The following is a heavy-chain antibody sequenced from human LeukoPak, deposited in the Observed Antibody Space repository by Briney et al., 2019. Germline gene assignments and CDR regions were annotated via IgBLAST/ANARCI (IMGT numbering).Heavy chain of an antibody. CDR2: IYYSGST. V-gene: IGHV4-39*01. Sequence: KPSETLSLTCTVSGGSISSSSYYWGWIRQPPGKGLEWIGSIYYSGSTYYNPSLTSRVTISVDTSKNQFSLKLSSVTAADTAVYYCARRPAIDTAMARGSFDYWGQGTLVTVSS. CDR3: ARRPAIDTAMARGSFDY. J-gene: IGHJ4*02. D-gene: IGHD5-18*01. CDR1: GGSISSSSYY.